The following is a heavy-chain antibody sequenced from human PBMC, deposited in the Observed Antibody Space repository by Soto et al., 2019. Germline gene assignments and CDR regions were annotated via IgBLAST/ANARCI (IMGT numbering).Heavy chain of an antibody. J-gene: IGHJ4*02. CDR1: GGSISSYY. D-gene: IGHD3-16*02. CDR2: IYYSGST. V-gene: IGHV4-59*01. Sequence: TLSLTCTVSGGSISSYYWSWIRQPPGKGLEWIGYIYYSGSTNYNPSLKSRVTISVDTSKNQFSLKLSSVTAADTAVYYCARGSFAFGGVIPFFDYWGRGTLVTVSS. CDR3: ARGSFAFGGVIPFFDY.